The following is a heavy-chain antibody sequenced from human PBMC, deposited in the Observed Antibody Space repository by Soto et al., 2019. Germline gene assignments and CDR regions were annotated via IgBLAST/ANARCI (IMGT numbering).Heavy chain of an antibody. V-gene: IGHV4-59*08. D-gene: IGHD1-1*01. Sequence: QVQLQQSGPGLVKPSETLSLTCSVSSGPSSSHNWGWIRQPPGRGLEWIGYVYSTGGTSYNPSLKGRVTRSADTSTNHISLTLTSVTAADTAVYYCVRQGIGNLHGLVDVWGQGTTVRVSS. J-gene: IGHJ6*02. CDR3: VRQGIGNLHGLVDV. CDR1: SGPSSSHN. CDR2: VYSTGGT.